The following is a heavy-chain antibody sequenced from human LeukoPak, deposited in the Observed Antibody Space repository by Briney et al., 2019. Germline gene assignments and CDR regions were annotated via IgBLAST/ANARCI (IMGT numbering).Heavy chain of an antibody. Sequence: PGGSLRLSCAASGFALSSHWMTWVRQVPGRGPEWVANVNRDGSETYYLDSVKGRFTISKDNAKNSLYLQMNSLRAEDTAIYYCARDYWWNYDYWGQGTLVTVSS. CDR2: VNRDGSET. CDR3: ARDYWWNYDY. J-gene: IGHJ4*02. D-gene: IGHD1-7*01. V-gene: IGHV3-7*01. CDR1: GFALSSHW.